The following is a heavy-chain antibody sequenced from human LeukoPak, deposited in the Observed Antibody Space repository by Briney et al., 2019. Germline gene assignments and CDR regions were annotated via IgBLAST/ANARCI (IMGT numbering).Heavy chain of an antibody. J-gene: IGHJ3*02. CDR1: GFTFTSYG. D-gene: IGHD2-15*01. V-gene: IGHV1-18*01. CDR3: ARGAYYSADYSSSDAFDI. CDR2: ISAYNGNT. Sequence: ASVKVSCKASGFTFTSYGFSWVRQAPGQGLEWMGWISAYNGNTNYAERLQGRVTMTTDTSTSTAYMELRGLRSDDSAVYYCARGAYYSADYSSSDAFDIWGRGTMVSVSS.